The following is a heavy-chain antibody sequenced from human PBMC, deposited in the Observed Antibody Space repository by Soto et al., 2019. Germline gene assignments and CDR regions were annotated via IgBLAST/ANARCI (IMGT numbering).Heavy chain of an antibody. CDR1: GYTFTSYG. CDR2: INAYNGNT. D-gene: IGHD5-18*01. CDR3: ARDVGYGLIDY. V-gene: IGHV1-18*01. Sequence: QVQLVPSGAAVKKPGASVKDSGTASGYTFTSYGISWVRQAPGQGLEWMGRINAYNGNTNFAQKLQGRVTMTTDTSTSTAYMELRSLRLDDTAVYYCARDVGYGLIDYWGQGTLVTVSS. J-gene: IGHJ4*02.